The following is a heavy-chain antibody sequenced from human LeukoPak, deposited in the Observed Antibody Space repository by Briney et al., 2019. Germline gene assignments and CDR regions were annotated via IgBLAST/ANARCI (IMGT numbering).Heavy chain of an antibody. CDR1: GFAFSSYN. V-gene: IGHV3-21*01. J-gene: IGHJ4*02. CDR2: ISSGGGYM. CDR3: ARAGLYSGSGLDY. D-gene: IGHD5-12*01. Sequence: PGGSLRLSCAVSGFAFSSYNMNWVRQSPGKGLEWVSSISSGGGYMYYADSVKGRFTISRDNAKNSLYLEMNSLRAEDTAVYYCARAGLYSGSGLDYWGQGTLVTVSS.